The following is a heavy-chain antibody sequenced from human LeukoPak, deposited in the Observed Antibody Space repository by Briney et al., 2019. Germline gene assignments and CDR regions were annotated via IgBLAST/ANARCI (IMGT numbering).Heavy chain of an antibody. CDR3: AKGVTIFGVAPPDALDI. Sequence: TGGSLRLSCAASGFTFSRYAMSWVRQAPGKGLECVSAISGSGGSTYYADSVKGRFTISRDNSKNTLYLQMNSLRAEDTAVYYCAKGVTIFGVAPPDALDIWGQGTMVTVSS. CDR2: ISGSGGST. J-gene: IGHJ3*02. CDR1: GFTFSRYA. D-gene: IGHD3-3*01. V-gene: IGHV3-23*01.